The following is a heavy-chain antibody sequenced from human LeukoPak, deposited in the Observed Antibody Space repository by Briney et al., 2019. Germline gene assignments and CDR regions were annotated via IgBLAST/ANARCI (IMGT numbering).Heavy chain of an antibody. CDR3: TTDLGDAVAGTTLDY. D-gene: IGHD6-19*01. CDR2: IKSKTGGGTT. J-gene: IGHJ4*02. CDR1: GFTFSNAW. V-gene: IGHV3-15*01. Sequence: PGGSLRLSCAASGFTFSNAWMSWVRQAPRKGLDWVGRIKSKTGGGTTDYAAPVKGRFTISSDDSKNTLYLQMNSLKTEDTAVYYCTTDLGDAVAGTTLDYWGQGTLVTVSS.